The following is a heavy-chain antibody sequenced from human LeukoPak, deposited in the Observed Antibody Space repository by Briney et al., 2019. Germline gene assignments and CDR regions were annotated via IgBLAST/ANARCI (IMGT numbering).Heavy chain of an antibody. CDR2: IEANGGGT. D-gene: IGHD6-19*01. CDR3: AREQFRASGYTSGLWDS. CDR1: GFTFSTCT. Sequence: GGSLRLSRSASGFTFSTCTMSWVRQAPGKGLEWVSVIEANGGGTRYADSVRDRFTISRDDSENTLFLQMHSLRGDDTAVYHCAREQFRASGYTSGLWDSWGPGTLVTVSS. V-gene: IGHV3-23*01. J-gene: IGHJ4*02.